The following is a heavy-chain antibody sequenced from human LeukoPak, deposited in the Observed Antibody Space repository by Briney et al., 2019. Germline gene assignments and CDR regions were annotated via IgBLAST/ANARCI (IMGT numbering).Heavy chain of an antibody. CDR3: ARDGPFHDCSGGSCTYGRNAFDI. Sequence: ASVKVSCKVSGYTLTELSMHWVRQAPGKGLEWMEGFDPEDGETIYAQKFQGRVTITADKSTSTAYMELSSLRSEDTAVYYCARDGPFHDCSGGSCTYGRNAFDIWGQGTMVTVSS. V-gene: IGHV1-24*01. CDR1: GYTLTELS. CDR2: FDPEDGET. J-gene: IGHJ3*02. D-gene: IGHD2-15*01.